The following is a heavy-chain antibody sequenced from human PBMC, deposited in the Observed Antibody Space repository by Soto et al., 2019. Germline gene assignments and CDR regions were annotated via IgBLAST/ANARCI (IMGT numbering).Heavy chain of an antibody. CDR2: ISYDGSNK. CDR3: AKVEGDVMTTVTYFDY. D-gene: IGHD4-17*01. Sequence: GGSLRLSCAASGFTFSSYGMHWVRQAPGKGLEWVAVISYDGSNKYYADSVKGRFTISGDNSKNTLYLQMNSLRAEDTAVYYCAKVEGDVMTTVTYFDYWGQGTLVTVSS. V-gene: IGHV3-30*18. J-gene: IGHJ4*02. CDR1: GFTFSSYG.